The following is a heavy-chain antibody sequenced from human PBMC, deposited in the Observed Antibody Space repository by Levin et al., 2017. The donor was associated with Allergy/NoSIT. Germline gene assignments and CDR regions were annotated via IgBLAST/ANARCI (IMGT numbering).Heavy chain of an antibody. Sequence: ASETLSLTCAVSGYSISSGYYWGWIRQPPGKGLEWIGSIYHSGSTYYNPSLKSRVTISVDTSKNQFSLKLSSVTAADTAVYYCARGGYSYEGWFDPWGQGTLVTVSS. CDR3: ARGGYSYEGWFDP. CDR2: IYHSGST. V-gene: IGHV4-38-2*01. D-gene: IGHD5-18*01. J-gene: IGHJ5*02. CDR1: GYSISSGYY.